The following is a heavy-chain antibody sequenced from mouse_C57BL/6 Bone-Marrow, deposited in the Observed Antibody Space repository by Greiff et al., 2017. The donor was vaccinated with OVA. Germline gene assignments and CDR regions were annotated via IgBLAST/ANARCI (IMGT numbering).Heavy chain of an antibody. Sequence: VQLQQSGAELVRPGTSVKMSCKASGYTFTNYWIGWAKQRPGHGLEWIGDIYPGGGYTNYNEKFKGKATLTADTSSSTAYMQFSSLTSEDSAIYYSASSYDGCTCVAYWGQGTLVTVSA. CDR3: ASSYDGCTCVAY. CDR2: IYPGGGYT. D-gene: IGHD2-3*01. CDR1: GYTFTNYW. J-gene: IGHJ3*01. V-gene: IGHV1-63*01.